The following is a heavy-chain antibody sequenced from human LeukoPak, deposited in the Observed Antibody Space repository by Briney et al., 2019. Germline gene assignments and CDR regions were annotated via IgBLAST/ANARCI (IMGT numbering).Heavy chain of an antibody. J-gene: IGHJ4*02. CDR2: IYYSGST. D-gene: IGHD4-23*01. V-gene: IGHV4-59*01. CDR3: ATQPRAPHGGNSREGHFDY. Sequence: TSETLSLTCTVSGGSISSYYWSWIRQPPGKGLEWIGYIYYSGSTNYNPSLKSRVTISVDTSKNQFSLKLSSVTAADTAVYYCATQPRAPHGGNSREGHFDYWGQGSLVTVSS. CDR1: GGSISSYY.